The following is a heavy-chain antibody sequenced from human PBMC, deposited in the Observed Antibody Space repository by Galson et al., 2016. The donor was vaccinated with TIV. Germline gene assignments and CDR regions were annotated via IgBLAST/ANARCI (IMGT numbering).Heavy chain of an antibody. V-gene: IGHV3-49*03. Sequence: VNWFRQAPGKGLEWVGFITSKTYGATTEYAASVKGRFTISRDDSRNIAYLQMNSLKTEDTAVYYCTRTAMGSTRNAFDIWGQGTVVTVSS. CDR2: ITSKTYGATT. D-gene: IGHD1-1*01. CDR3: TRTAMGSTRNAFDI. J-gene: IGHJ3*02.